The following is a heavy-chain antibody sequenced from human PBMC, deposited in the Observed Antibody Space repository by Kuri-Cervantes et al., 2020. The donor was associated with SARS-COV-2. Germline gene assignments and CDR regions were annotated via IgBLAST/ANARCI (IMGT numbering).Heavy chain of an antibody. D-gene: IGHD3-3*01. CDR2: IYSGGSST. V-gene: IGHV3-23*03. CDR3: AKVAKYYDFWSGPSAAYYFDY. J-gene: IGHJ4*02. CDR1: GFTFSSYA. Sequence: GESLKISCAASGFTFSSYAMSWVRQAPGKGLEWVSVIYSGGSSTYYADSVKGRFTISRDNSKNPLYLQMNSLRAEDTAVYYCAKVAKYYDFWSGPSAAYYFDYWGQGTLVTVSS.